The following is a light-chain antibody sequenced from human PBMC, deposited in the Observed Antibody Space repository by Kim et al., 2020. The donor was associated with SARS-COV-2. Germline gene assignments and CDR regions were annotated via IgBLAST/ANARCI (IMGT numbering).Light chain of an antibody. CDR1: SVRTYY. CDR3: NSRDNSGDHVV. Sequence: ALGQTVRITCQGDSVRTYYAAWYQQRPGQAPRVVIYGKNNRPSGIPDRFSGSSSGNTASLTVTGAQAVDEADYYCNSRDNSGDHVVFGGGTQLTVL. J-gene: IGLJ2*01. V-gene: IGLV3-19*01. CDR2: GKN.